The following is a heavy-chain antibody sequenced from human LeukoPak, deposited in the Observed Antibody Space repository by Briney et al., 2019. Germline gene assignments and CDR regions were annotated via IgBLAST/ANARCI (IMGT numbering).Heavy chain of an antibody. CDR1: GGSFSGYY. V-gene: IGHV4-34*01. Sequence: SETLSLTCAVYGGSFSGYYWSWIRQPPGKGLEWIGEINHSGSTNYNPSLKSRVTISVDTSKNQFSLKLSSVTAADTAVYYCARTKGYSHGYSYFQHWGQGTLVTVSS. J-gene: IGHJ1*01. CDR2: INHSGST. CDR3: ARTKGYSHGYSYFQH. D-gene: IGHD5-18*01.